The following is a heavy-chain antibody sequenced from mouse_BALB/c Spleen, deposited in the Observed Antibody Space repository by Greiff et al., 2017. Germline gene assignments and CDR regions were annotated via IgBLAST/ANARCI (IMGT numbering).Heavy chain of an antibody. D-gene: IGHD1-1*01. CDR1: GFAFSSYD. CDR2: ISSGGGST. Sequence: EVQLVESGGGLVKPGGSLKLSCAASGFAFSSYDMSWVRPTPEKRLEWVAYISSGGGSTYYPDTVKGRFTSSRDNAKNTLYLQMISLKSEDTAIYYGARHGEITTVDAMDYWGQGTSVTVSS. V-gene: IGHV5-12-1*01. J-gene: IGHJ4*01. CDR3: ARHGEITTVDAMDY.